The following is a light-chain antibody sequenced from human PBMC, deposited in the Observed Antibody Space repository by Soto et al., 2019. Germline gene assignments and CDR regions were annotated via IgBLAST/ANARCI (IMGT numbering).Light chain of an antibody. Sequence: QSALSQPASVSGSPGQSITISCTGTSSDVGGYNSLSWYQQHPGKVPKLMIYDVNNRPSGVSYRFSGSKSGKTASLTISGLQAVDEADYYCSSLTTSSTYVFGSGTKVTVL. CDR2: DVN. J-gene: IGLJ1*01. V-gene: IGLV2-14*01. CDR1: SSDVGGYNS. CDR3: SSLTTSSTYV.